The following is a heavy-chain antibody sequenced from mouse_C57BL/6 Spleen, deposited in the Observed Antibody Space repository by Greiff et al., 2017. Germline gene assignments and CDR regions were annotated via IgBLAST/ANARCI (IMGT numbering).Heavy chain of an antibody. CDR3: ATYYGENYFDY. V-gene: IGHV5-6*01. CDR2: ISSGGSYT. Sequence: EVQLVESGGDLVKPGGSLKLSCAASGFTFSSYGMSWVRQTPDKRLEWVATISSGGSYTYYPDSVKGRFTISRDNAKNTLYLQMSSLKSEDTAMYYCATYYGENYFDYWGQGTTLTVSS. D-gene: IGHD1-1*01. CDR1: GFTFSSYG. J-gene: IGHJ2*01.